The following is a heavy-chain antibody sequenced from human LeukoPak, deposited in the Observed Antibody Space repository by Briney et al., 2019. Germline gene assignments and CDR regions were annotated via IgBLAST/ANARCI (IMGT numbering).Heavy chain of an antibody. Sequence: SETLSLTCTVSGGSISSYYWSWIRQPPGKGLEWIGYIYYSGSTNYNPSLKSRVTMSVDTSKNQFSLQLSSVTAADTAVYYCARDGNPWNLDVWGRGTLVTVSS. J-gene: IGHJ2*01. CDR2: IYYSGST. CDR1: GGSISSYY. CDR3: ARDGNPWNLDV. V-gene: IGHV4-59*01. D-gene: IGHD1-14*01.